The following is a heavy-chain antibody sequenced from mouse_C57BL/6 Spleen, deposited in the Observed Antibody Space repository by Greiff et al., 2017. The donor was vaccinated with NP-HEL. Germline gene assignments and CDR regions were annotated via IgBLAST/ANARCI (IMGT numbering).Heavy chain of an antibody. V-gene: IGHV1-52*01. D-gene: IGHD1-1*01. CDR1: GYTFTSDW. Sequence: QVQQPGAELVRPGSSVKLSCKVSGYTFTSDWMHWVKQRPIQGLERSGNIDPSDSETNYNQKFKDKATLTVDKSSSTAYMQLSSLTSEDSAVYYCARGGYGRSHFDYWGQGTTLTVSS. CDR2: IDPSDSET. CDR3: ARGGYGRSHFDY. J-gene: IGHJ2*01.